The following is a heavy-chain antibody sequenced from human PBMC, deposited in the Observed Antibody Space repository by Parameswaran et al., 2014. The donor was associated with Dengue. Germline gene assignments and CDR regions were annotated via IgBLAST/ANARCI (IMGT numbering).Heavy chain of an antibody. Sequence: VRQMPGKGLEWVSAISGSGGSTYYADSVKGRFTISRDNSKNTLYLQMNSLRAEDTAVYYCASAGGYCSGGSCYDYYYYGMDVWGQGTTVTVSS. J-gene: IGHJ6*02. CDR2: ISGSGGST. V-gene: IGHV3-23*01. CDR3: ASAGGYCSGGSCYDYYYYGMDV. D-gene: IGHD2-15*01.